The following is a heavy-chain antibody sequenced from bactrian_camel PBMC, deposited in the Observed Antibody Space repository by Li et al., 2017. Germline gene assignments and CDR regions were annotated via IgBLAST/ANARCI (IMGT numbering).Heavy chain of an antibody. CDR3: TAATRLGWGDCPTSGPDEYKF. CDR1: RDFYCM. D-gene: IGHD5*01. J-gene: IGHJ4*01. Sequence: HVQLVESGGGSVQTGGSLRLSCAASRDFYCMGWFRQAPGKEREALASISAGAPNARYADSVKDRVTISRDNAKNTAYLQMNNLQPDDTADYYCTAATRLGWGDCPTSGPDEYKFRGLGTQVTVS. CDR2: ISAGAPNA. V-gene: IGHV3S53*01.